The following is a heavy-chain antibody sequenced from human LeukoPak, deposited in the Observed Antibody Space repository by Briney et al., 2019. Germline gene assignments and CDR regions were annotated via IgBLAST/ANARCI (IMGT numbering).Heavy chain of an antibody. CDR2: IIPIFGTA. V-gene: IGHV1-69*05. Sequence: ASVKVSCKASGGTFSSYAISWVRQAPGQGLEWMGGIIPIFGTANYAQKLQGRVTMTTDTSTSTAYMELRSLRSDDTAVYYCAKDQGLYNDWGQGTLVTVSS. D-gene: IGHD1-14*01. J-gene: IGHJ4*02. CDR3: AKDQGLYND. CDR1: GGTFSSYA.